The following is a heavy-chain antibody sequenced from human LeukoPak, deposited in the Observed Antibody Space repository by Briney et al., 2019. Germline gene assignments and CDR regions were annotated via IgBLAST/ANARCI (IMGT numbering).Heavy chain of an antibody. J-gene: IGHJ4*02. D-gene: IGHD1-26*01. CDR3: AKDSGSYSLGGDY. Sequence: PGGSLRLSCAVSGVTFRNYAFSWVRQAPGKGLEWVSIISGSGSNTHYADSVKGRFTISRDNSKNTLYLEMNSLRVEDTAAYYCAKDSGSYSLGGDYWGQGTLVTVSS. CDR1: GVTFRNYA. CDR2: ISGSGSNT. V-gene: IGHV3-23*01.